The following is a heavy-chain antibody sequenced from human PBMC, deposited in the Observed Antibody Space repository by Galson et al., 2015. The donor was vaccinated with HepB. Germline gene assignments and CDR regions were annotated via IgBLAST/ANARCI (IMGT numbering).Heavy chain of an antibody. V-gene: IGHV2-5*02. CDR1: GFSLTTNGVG. Sequence: PALVKPTQTLTLTCTFSGFSLTTNGVGVGRIRQPPGKALEWLALIYWDDDRRYSPSLKNRLTITKDTSKNQVALTMTNMDPVDTATYYCAHRRANSAYNYWGHGTLVTVSS. D-gene: IGHD1-14*01. J-gene: IGHJ4*01. CDR2: IYWDDDR. CDR3: AHRRANSAYNY.